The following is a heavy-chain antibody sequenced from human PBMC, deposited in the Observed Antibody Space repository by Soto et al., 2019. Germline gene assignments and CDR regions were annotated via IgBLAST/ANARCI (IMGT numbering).Heavy chain of an antibody. CDR1: GFTFGNYV. J-gene: IGHJ5*01. CDR2: ISGGGGST. V-gene: IGHV3-23*01. CDR3: AKGFIVVVTVIRPDDAFDA. Sequence: RLSCAASGFTFGNYVMNWVRQAPGKGLEWVSGISGGGGSTYYADSVKGRFTISRDPSKNTIFLEMNSLRAEDTAVYYCAKGFIVVVTVIRPDDAFDAWGQGTLVTVSS. D-gene: IGHD2-21*02.